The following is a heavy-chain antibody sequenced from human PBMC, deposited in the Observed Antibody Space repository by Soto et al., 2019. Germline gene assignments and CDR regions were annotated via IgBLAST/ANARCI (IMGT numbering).Heavy chain of an antibody. D-gene: IGHD6-13*01. CDR3: ARETNTGIVYTYHEVGGYFHL. CDR2: INSGSGLT. Sequence: GASVKVSCKASGDIFTAYAIHWLRQAPGQGLEWLGIINSGSGLTTYSQKFQGRVTMTRDTSTSTVYMDPSSLRSDDTALYFCARETNTGIVYTYHEVGGYFHLWGPGTLVTVSS. V-gene: IGHV1-46*01. CDR1: GDIFTAYA. J-gene: IGHJ1*01.